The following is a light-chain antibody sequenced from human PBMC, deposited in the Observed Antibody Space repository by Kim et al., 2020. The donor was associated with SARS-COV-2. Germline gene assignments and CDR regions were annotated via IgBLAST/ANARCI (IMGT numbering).Light chain of an antibody. CDR1: QGISNY. CDR3: QMYYSAPHT. Sequence: SSGGDRVTITCRASQGISNYLAWYQQKPGKVPKLLIYSASALQSGVPSRFSGSGSGTDFTLTINSLQPEDVATYYCQMYYSAPHTFGPGTKLEI. V-gene: IGKV1-27*01. CDR2: SAS. J-gene: IGKJ2*01.